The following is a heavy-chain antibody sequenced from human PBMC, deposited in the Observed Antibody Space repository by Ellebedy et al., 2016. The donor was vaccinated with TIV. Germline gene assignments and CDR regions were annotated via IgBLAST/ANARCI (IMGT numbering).Heavy chain of an antibody. CDR3: AKDWDLVGTTTWADY. V-gene: IGHV3-23*01. J-gene: IGHJ4*02. Sequence: GGSLRLSCVASEFTFTNYAMSWVRRAPGKGLEWVAAISGSGGTTYYADSVSGRFTISRDNPKNTLYLQMNSLRADDTAVYYCAKDWDLVGTTTWADYWGQGTLVTVSS. D-gene: IGHD1-26*01. CDR2: ISGSGGTT. CDR1: EFTFTNYA.